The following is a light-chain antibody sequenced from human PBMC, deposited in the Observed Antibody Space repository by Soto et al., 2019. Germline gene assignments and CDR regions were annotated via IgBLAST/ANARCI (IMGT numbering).Light chain of an antibody. Sequence: QSALTQPASVSGSPGQSITISCTGNSSDVVGYNYVSWYQQHPGKAPKLMIYDVSSRPSGVSNRFSGSKSGNTASLTISGLQAEDEADYYCSSYTSSSTLVFGGGTKLTVL. CDR1: SSDVVGYNY. CDR3: SSYTSSSTLV. V-gene: IGLV2-14*01. J-gene: IGLJ2*01. CDR2: DVS.